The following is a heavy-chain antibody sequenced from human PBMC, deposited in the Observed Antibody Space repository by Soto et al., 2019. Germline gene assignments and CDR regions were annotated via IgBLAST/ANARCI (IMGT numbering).Heavy chain of an antibody. CDR3: ARDMRYYDGSGFVEY. CDR1: GYTFTSYG. Sequence: GASVKVSCKASGYTFTSYGITWVRQAPGQGLEWMGWISAYTGDTNYAQKLRGRVTMTTDTSTSTAYMELRSLRSDDTAVYYCARDMRYYDGSGFVEYWGQGTPVTVSS. V-gene: IGHV1-18*01. J-gene: IGHJ4*02. D-gene: IGHD3-22*01. CDR2: ISAYTGDT.